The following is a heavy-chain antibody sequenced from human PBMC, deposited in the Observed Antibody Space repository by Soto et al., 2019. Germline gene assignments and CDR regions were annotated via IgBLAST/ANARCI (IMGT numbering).Heavy chain of an antibody. CDR2: IYWDDDK. V-gene: IGHV2-5*02. Sequence: QITLKESGPTLVKPTQTLTLTCTFSGFSLSTSGVGVGWIRQPPGKALEWLALIYWDDDKRYSPSLKSRLTITKDTSKNQVVLTMTNMDPVDTATYYCAHRRLAAAGLHFDYWGQGTLVTVSS. D-gene: IGHD6-13*01. J-gene: IGHJ4*02. CDR3: AHRRLAAAGLHFDY. CDR1: GFSLSTSGVG.